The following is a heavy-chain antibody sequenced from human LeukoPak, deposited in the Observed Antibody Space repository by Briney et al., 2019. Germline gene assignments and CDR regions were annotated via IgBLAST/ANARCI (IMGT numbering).Heavy chain of an antibody. CDR3: ARDISVVATIGSYYYYGMDV. CDR1: GYTFINHG. Sequence: ASVKVSCKASGYTFINHGVTWVRQARGQGLEWMGWISAYNGKINYARKFQGRVTMTKDTSTSTAYMELRSLRSDDTAVYYCARDISVVATIGSYYYYGMDVWGQGTTVTVSS. CDR2: ISAYNGKI. J-gene: IGHJ6*02. D-gene: IGHD5-12*01. V-gene: IGHV1-18*01.